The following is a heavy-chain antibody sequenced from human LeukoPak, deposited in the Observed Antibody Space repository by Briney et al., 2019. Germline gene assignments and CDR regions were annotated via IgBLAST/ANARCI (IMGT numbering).Heavy chain of an antibody. CDR2: IYYSGST. CDR1: GGSISSSSYY. V-gene: IGHV4-39*01. CDR3: ARQDYDFWSGYYYQNWFDP. J-gene: IGHJ5*02. D-gene: IGHD3-3*01. Sequence: SETLSLTCTVSGGSISSSSYYWGWIRQPPGKGLEWIGSIYYSGSTYYNPSLRSRVIISVDTSKNQFSLKLSSVTAADTAVYYCARQDYDFWSGYYYQNWFDPWGQGTLVTVSS.